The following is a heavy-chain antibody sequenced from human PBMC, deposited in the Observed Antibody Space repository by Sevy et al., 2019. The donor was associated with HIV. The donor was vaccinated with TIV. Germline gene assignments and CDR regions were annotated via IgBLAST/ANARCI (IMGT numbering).Heavy chain of an antibody. V-gene: IGHV3-7*03. D-gene: IGHD2-2*01. CDR1: GFTLSNYW. CDR3: ARDCSSANCLWGMDV. Sequence: GGSLRLSCAASGFTLSNYWMSWVRQAPGKGLEWVANIKRDGSEKYYVASVKGLFTISRDNAKTSLYLQMNSLRVEDTAMYYCARDCSSANCLWGMDVWGQGSMVTVSS. J-gene: IGHJ6*02. CDR2: IKRDGSEK.